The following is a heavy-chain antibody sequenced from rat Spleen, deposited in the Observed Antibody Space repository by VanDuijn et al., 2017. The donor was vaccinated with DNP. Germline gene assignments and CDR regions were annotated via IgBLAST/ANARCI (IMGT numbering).Heavy chain of an antibody. J-gene: IGHJ2*01. Sequence: EVQLVESGGGLVQPGRSLKLSCAASGFTFSDYNMAWVRQAPNKGLEWVATIIYDGRHTYYGDSVKGRFTVSRDNPRNTLYLQMDSLRSEDTATDYCATPDYWGQGVMVTVSS. V-gene: IGHV5S10*01. CDR2: IIYDGRHT. CDR3: ATPDY. CDR1: GFTFSDYN.